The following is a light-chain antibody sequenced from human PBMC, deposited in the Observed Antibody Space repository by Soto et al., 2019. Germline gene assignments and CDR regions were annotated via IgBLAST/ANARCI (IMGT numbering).Light chain of an antibody. V-gene: IGKV3-15*01. CDR3: QHGHNWPLS. CDR2: GAS. Sequence: EIVMTQSPATLSVSPGESATLSCRASQSISSELAWYQQKPGQPPRLLIYGASTRATGVPARFTGSGSGSDFTPTISGLQSEDFAVYYCQHGHNWPLSFGQGTRLEI. CDR1: QSISSE. J-gene: IGKJ2*01.